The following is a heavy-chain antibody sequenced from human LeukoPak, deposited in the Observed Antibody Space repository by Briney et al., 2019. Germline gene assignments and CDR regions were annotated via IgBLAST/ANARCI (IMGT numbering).Heavy chain of an antibody. Sequence: SVKVSCKASGGTFSSYAISWVRQAPGQGLEWMGGIIPIFGTANYAQKFQGRVTITADESTSTAYMELSSLRSEDTAVYYCARDPQPNSYALSRLGYWGQGTLVTVSS. CDR2: IIPIFGTA. CDR3: ARDPQPNSYALSRLGY. J-gene: IGHJ4*02. D-gene: IGHD5-18*01. V-gene: IGHV1-69*01. CDR1: GGTFSSYA.